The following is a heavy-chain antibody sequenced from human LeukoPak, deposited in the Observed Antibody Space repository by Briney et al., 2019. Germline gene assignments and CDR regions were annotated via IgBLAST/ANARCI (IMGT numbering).Heavy chain of an antibody. Sequence: PSETLSLTCTVSGGSISSYYWSWIRQPPGKGLEWIGYIYYSGSTNYNPSLKSRVTISVDTSKNQFSLKLSSVTAADTAVYYCASLFYYDSSGYYWDFDYWGQGTLVTVSS. J-gene: IGHJ4*02. CDR2: IYYSGST. V-gene: IGHV4-59*12. CDR3: ASLFYYDSSGYYWDFDY. D-gene: IGHD3-22*01. CDR1: GGSISSYY.